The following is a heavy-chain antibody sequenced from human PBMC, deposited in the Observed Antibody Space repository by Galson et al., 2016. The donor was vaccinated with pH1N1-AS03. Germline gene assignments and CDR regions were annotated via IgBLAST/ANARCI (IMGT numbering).Heavy chain of an antibody. CDR1: GGSISSGNNR. CDR2: IHYDGST. V-gene: IGHV4-39*01. CDR3: AIYTSTAADY. D-gene: IGHD2/OR15-2a*01. Sequence: SETLSLTCTVSGGSISSGNNRGGWIRQPPGKGLEWIGTIHYDGSTYYNPSLKSRVTISVDVSKNQFSLNLNSVTAADTSVYYCAIYTSTAADYWGQGTLVTVSS. J-gene: IGHJ4*02.